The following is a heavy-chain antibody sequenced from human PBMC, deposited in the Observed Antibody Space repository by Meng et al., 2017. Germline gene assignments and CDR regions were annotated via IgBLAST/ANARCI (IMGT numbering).Heavy chain of an antibody. V-gene: IGHV1-2*06. J-gene: IGHJ4*02. CDR3: ARGTKYYYDSSGYYLV. CDR2: INPNSGGT. D-gene: IGHD3-22*01. CDR1: GYTFTGYY. Sequence: VQLVQSGAEVKKPGASVKVSCKASGYTFTGYYMHWVRQAPGQGLEWMGRINPNSGGTNYAQKFQGRVTMTRDTSISKAYMELSRLRSDDTAVYYCARGTKYYYDSSGYYLVWGQGTLVTVSS.